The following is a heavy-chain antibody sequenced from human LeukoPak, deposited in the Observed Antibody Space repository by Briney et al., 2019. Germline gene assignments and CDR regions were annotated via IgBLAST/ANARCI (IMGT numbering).Heavy chain of an antibody. CDR2: IYYSGGT. CDR1: GVSISSGAYY. D-gene: IGHD3-9*01. Sequence: SETLSLTCTVSGVSISSGAYYWSWIRQHPGKGLEWIGYIYYSGGTYYNPSLKSRVTISVDTSKNQLSLKLNSVTAADTAVYYWVRGAAIYDILTGYSPGAFDIWGQGTLVTVSS. V-gene: IGHV4-31*03. CDR3: VRGAAIYDILTGYSPGAFDI. J-gene: IGHJ3*02.